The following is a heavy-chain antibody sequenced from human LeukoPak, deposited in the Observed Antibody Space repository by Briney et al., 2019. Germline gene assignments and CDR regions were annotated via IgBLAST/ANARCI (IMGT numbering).Heavy chain of an antibody. CDR1: GGSISSGGYY. J-gene: IGHJ3*02. CDR2: IYHSGST. V-gene: IGHV4-30-2*01. CDR3: ARDLRPDDAFDI. D-gene: IGHD4-17*01. Sequence: SQTLSLTCTVSGGSISSGGYYWSWIRQPPGKGLEWIGYIYHSGSTNYNPSLKSRVTISVDKSKNQFSLKLSSVTAADTAVYYCARDLRPDDAFDIWGQGTMVTVSS.